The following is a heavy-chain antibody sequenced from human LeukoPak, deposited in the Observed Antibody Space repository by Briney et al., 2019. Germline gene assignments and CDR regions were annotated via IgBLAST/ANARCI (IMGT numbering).Heavy chain of an antibody. CDR1: GFTFSSYA. V-gene: IGHV3-23*01. J-gene: IGHJ4*02. Sequence: GGSLRLSCAASGFTFSSYAMSWVRQAPGKGLEWVSAISGSGGSTYYADSVKGRFTISRDNSKNTLYLQMNSLRAEDTAVYYCARDLRRGSAASGVDYWGQGTLVTVSS. CDR2: ISGSGGST. D-gene: IGHD6-13*01. CDR3: ARDLRRGSAASGVDY.